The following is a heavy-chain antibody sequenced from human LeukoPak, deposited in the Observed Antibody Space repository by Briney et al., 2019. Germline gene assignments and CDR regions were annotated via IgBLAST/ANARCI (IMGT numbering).Heavy chain of an antibody. Sequence: PGGSLRLSCAASGFTFSSYEMNWVRQAPGKGLEWVSYVSSSGSTIYYADSVKGRFTISRDNAKNSLYLQMNSLRAEDTAVYYCAREGATVTLSLGAFDIWGQGTMVTVSS. V-gene: IGHV3-48*03. CDR3: AREGATVTLSLGAFDI. D-gene: IGHD4-17*01. CDR2: VSSSGSTI. CDR1: GFTFSSYE. J-gene: IGHJ3*02.